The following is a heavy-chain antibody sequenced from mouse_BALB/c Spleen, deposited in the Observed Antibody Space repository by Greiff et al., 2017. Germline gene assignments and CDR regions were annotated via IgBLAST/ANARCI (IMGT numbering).Heavy chain of an antibody. CDR2: INPGSGGT. Sequence: VQLQQSGAELVRPGTSVKVSCKASGYAFTNYLIEWVKQRPGQGLEWIGVINPGSGGTNYNEKFKGKATLTADKSSSTAYMQLSSLTSDDSAVYCCARDELGRRGYAMDYWGQGTSVTVSS. J-gene: IGHJ4*01. CDR3: ARDELGRRGYAMDY. CDR1: GYAFTNYL. D-gene: IGHD4-1*01. V-gene: IGHV1-54*01.